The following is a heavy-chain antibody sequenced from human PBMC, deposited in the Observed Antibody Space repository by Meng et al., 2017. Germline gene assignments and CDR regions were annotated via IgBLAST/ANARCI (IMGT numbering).Heavy chain of an antibody. CDR2: INPNSGGT. V-gene: IGHV1-2*06. CDR1: GYTFTGYI. D-gene: IGHD3-10*01. CDR3: ASELNTYGSGSYAY. J-gene: IGHJ4*02. Sequence: QRQRVRSGAELKKPGVSAKVSCKASGYTFTGYIMHWVRQAPGQGLEWMGRINPNSGGTNYAQKFQGRVTMTRDTSISTAYMELSRLRSDDTAVYYCASELNTYGSGSYAYWGQGTLVTVSS.